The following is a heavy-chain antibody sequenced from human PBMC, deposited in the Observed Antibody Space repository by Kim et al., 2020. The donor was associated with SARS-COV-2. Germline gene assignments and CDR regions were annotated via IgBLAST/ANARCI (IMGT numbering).Heavy chain of an antibody. J-gene: IGHJ6*01. D-gene: IGHD6-19*01. Sequence: VKGRYTLSRDNSKNTLYLQMTSRRAEDTAVYYCTRKQHSGWPNNYGMDGWGQGTTVTVSS. V-gene: IGHV3-64*04. CDR3: TRKQHSGWPNNYGMDG.